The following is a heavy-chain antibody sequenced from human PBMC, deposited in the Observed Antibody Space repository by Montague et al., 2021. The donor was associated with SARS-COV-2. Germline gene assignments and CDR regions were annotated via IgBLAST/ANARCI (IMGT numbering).Heavy chain of an antibody. D-gene: IGHD3-10*01. CDR3: TRGREGNYNVMDV. CDR2: TYYRYKWYN. Sequence: CAISGDSVVSNSRTWNEDTHDPPRRLERLCRTYYRYKWYNDYAVXXKCRVTTNPDTSKNQFSLQLNSVTPEDTAIYYCTRGREGNYNVMDVWGQGTTVTVSS. CDR1: GDSVVSNSRT. V-gene: IGHV6-1*01. J-gene: IGHJ6*02.